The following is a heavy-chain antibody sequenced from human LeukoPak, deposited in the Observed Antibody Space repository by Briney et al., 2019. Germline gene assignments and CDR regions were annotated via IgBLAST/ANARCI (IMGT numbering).Heavy chain of an antibody. Sequence: GGSLRLSCAASGFTPSNSLMSWVRQAPGKGLECVANIMGESEERYVDSVKGRFTISRDNAQNSLYLQMNSLRVEDTAMYYCARDYLDSSGAHYDYWGQGPLVTVSS. J-gene: IGHJ4*02. CDR1: GFTPSNSL. CDR3: ARDYLDSSGAHYDY. V-gene: IGHV3-7*01. D-gene: IGHD3-22*01. CDR2: IMGESEE.